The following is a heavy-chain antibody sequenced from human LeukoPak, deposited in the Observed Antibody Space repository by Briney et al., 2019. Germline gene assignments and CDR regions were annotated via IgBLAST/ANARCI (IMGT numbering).Heavy chain of an antibody. J-gene: IGHJ4*02. V-gene: IGHV4-61*02. CDR2: IYTSGST. CDR3: ARVGGYGDYFVFDY. D-gene: IGHD4-17*01. Sequence: SETLSLTCTVSGGSISSSRYYWSWIRQPAGKGLEWIGRIYTSGSTNYNPSLKSRVTMSVDTSKNQFSLKLSSVTAADTAVYYCARVGGYGDYFVFDYWGQGTLVTVSS. CDR1: GGSISSSRYY.